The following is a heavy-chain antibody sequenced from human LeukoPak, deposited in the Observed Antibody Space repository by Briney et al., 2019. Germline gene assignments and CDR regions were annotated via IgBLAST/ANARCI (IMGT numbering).Heavy chain of an antibody. D-gene: IGHD3-10*01. V-gene: IGHV4-4*02. J-gene: IGHJ4*02. CDR2: IYHSGST. CDR3: ARHKTYYYGSGSYGPFDY. Sequence: PSETLSLTCAVSGGSISSNNWWSWVRQPPGKGLEWIGEIYHSGSTNYNPSLKSRVTISVDTSKNQFSLKLSSVTAADTAVYYCARHKTYYYGSGSYGPFDYWGQGTLVTVSS. CDR1: GGSISSNNW.